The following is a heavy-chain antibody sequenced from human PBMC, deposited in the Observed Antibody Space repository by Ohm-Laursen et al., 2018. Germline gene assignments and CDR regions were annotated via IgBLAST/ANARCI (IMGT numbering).Heavy chain of an antibody. CDR1: GFTFSDYY. V-gene: IGHV3-11*04. D-gene: IGHD3-22*01. CDR2: ISSSGSTI. J-gene: IGHJ4*02. CDR3: AKEGEGIFDSSYFFDY. Sequence: GSLRLSCSASGFTFSDYYMSWIRQAPGKGLEWVSYISSSGSTIYYADSVKGRFTISRDNSKNTLLLQMSWLRAEDTAVYYCAKEGEGIFDSSYFFDYWGQGALVTVSS.